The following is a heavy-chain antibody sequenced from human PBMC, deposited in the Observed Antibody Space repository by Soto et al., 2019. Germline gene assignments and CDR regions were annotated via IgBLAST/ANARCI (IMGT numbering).Heavy chain of an antibody. J-gene: IGHJ4*02. CDR1: GFTFSSYG. V-gene: IGHV3-33*01. Sequence: PGGSLRLSCAASGFTFSSYGMHWVRQAPGKGLEWVAVIWYDGSNKYYADSVKGRFTISRDNSKNTLYLQMNSLRAEDTAVYYCARVLQVGATTPDYFDYWGQGTLVTVSS. CDR3: ARVLQVGATTPDYFDY. D-gene: IGHD1-26*01. CDR2: IWYDGSNK.